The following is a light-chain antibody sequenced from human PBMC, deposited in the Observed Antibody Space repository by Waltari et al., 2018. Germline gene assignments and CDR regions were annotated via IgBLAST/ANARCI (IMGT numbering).Light chain of an antibody. CDR1: QSLLHSVGHNY. Sequence: EIVLTQSPLSLPVTPGAPASISSRSNQSLLHSVGHNYLDWYLQKPGQSPQLLIYLGSSRASGVPDRFSGGGSGTDFTLKVSRVEAEDVGVYYCMQALQTPRTFGQGTKLEIK. J-gene: IGKJ2*01. V-gene: IGKV2-28*01. CDR2: LGS. CDR3: MQALQTPRT.